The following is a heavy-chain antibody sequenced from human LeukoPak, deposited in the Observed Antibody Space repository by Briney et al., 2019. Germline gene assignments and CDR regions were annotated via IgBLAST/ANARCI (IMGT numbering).Heavy chain of an antibody. V-gene: IGHV3-30*14. Sequence: GGSLRLSCAASGFTFSSYAMHWVRQAPGKGLEWVAVISYDGSNIYYADPVKGRFTVSRDNSKNTLYLQMNSLRVEDTAVYSCARESFGDYYFDYWGQGTLVTVSS. CDR1: GFTFSSYA. J-gene: IGHJ4*02. CDR2: ISYDGSNI. D-gene: IGHD4-17*01. CDR3: ARESFGDYYFDY.